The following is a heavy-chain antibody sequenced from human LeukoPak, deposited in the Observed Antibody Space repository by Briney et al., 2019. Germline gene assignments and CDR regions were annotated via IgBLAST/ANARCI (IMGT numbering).Heavy chain of an antibody. Sequence: SETLSLTFSVSGGSIIGYQGSWIRQPAGKGLEWVRRIYRSGTTSYDTSLTSQVNLSVDTSKNPFFLQLSFVTAADAAVYYCARDVLYGSGSYRAVGFDPWGQGTLVTLSS. CDR3: ARDVLYGSGSYRAVGFDP. CDR2: IYRSGTT. V-gene: IGHV4-4*07. J-gene: IGHJ5*02. D-gene: IGHD3-10*01. CDR1: GGSIIGYQ.